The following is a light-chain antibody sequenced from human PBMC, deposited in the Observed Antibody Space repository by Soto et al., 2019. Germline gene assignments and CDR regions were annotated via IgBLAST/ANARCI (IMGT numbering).Light chain of an antibody. CDR2: ANN. CDR1: SSNIGSNY. J-gene: IGLJ2*01. Sequence: QSVLTQPPSASGTPGQRVTISCSGSSSNIGSNYVYWYQQLPGTAPKLLIYANNNRPSGVPDRFSGSRSGTSASLAITGLQAEDEGDYYCQSYDNSLSASEVFGGGTKVTVL. CDR3: QSYDNSLSASEV. V-gene: IGLV1-47*02.